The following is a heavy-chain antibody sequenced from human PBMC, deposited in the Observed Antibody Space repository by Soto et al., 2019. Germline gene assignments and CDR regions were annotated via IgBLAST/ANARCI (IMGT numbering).Heavy chain of an antibody. CDR1: GFIFNNYW. V-gene: IGHV3-7*03. CDR3: ARGKLQLAPYNWFDP. D-gene: IGHD6-13*01. CDR2: IKQDGSEK. Sequence: PGGSLRLSCAASGFIFNNYWMTWVRQAPGKRLEWVAYIKQDGSEKYYVDSVKGRFTISRDNAKNSLYLQMNSLRAEDTAMYYCARGKLQLAPYNWFDPWGLGTLVTVSS. J-gene: IGHJ5*02.